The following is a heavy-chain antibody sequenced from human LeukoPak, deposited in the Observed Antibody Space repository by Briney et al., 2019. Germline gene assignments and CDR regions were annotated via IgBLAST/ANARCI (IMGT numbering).Heavy chain of an antibody. CDR2: ISSSSSTI. Sequence: HSGGSLRLSCAASGFTFSSYNMNWVRQAPGKGLEWVSYISSSSSTIYYADSVKGRFTISRDNAKNSLYLQMNSLRAEDTAVYYCARPFGYCSSTSCRPLLSYYMDVWGKGTTVTVSS. CDR1: GFTFSSYN. CDR3: ARPFGYCSSTSCRPLLSYYMDV. J-gene: IGHJ6*03. D-gene: IGHD2-2*01. V-gene: IGHV3-48*04.